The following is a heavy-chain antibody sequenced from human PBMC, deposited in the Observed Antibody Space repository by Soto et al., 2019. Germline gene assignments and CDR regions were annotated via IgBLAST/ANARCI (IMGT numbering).Heavy chain of an antibody. CDR3: ARDTSGYDRVYFDY. Sequence: EVQLVESGGGLVKPGGSLRLSCAASGFTFSSYSMNWVRQAPGKGLEWVSSISSSSSYIYYADSVKGRFTISRDNAKNSLYLQMNSLRAEDSAVYYCARDTSGYDRVYFDYWGQGTLVTVSS. CDR1: GFTFSSYS. J-gene: IGHJ4*02. CDR2: ISSSSSYI. D-gene: IGHD5-12*01. V-gene: IGHV3-21*01.